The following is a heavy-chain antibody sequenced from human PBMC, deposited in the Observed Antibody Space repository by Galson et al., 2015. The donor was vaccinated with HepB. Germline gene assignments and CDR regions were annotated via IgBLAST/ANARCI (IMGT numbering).Heavy chain of an antibody. CDR1: GDSVSSNSAA. Sequence: CAISGDSVSSNSAAWNWIRQSPSRGLEWLGRTYYRSKWYNDYAVSVKSRITINPDTSKNQFSLQLNSVTPEDTAVYYCARANRIVGATGYYYYMDVWGKGTTVTVSS. CDR3: ARANRIVGATGYYYYMDV. D-gene: IGHD1-26*01. CDR2: TYYRSKWYN. V-gene: IGHV6-1*01. J-gene: IGHJ6*03.